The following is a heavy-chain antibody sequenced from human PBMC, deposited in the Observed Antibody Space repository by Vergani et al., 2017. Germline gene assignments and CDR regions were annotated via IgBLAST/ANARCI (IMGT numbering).Heavy chain of an antibody. D-gene: IGHD2-2*01. J-gene: IGHJ6*03. V-gene: IGHV4-59*01. CDR2: IYYSGST. Sequence: QVQLQESGPGLVKPSETLSLTCTVSGGSISSYYWSWIRQPPGKGLEWIGYIYYSGSTNYNPSLKSRVTISVDTSKNQFSLKLSSVTAADTAVYYCARVGDSSSTSFNPTKSLGYDYYDMDVWGKGTTVTVSS. CDR1: GGSISSYY. CDR3: ARVGDSSSTSFNPTKSLGYDYYDMDV.